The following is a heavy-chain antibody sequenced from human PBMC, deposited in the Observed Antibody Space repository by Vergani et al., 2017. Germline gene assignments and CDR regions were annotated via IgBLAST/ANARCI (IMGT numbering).Heavy chain of an antibody. J-gene: IGHJ5*02. CDR3: ARGGRMVRGVINWFDP. V-gene: IGHV4-34*01. D-gene: IGHD3-10*01. CDR2: INHSGST. CDR1: GGSFSGYY. Sequence: QVQLQQWGAGLLKPSETLSLTCAVYGGSFSGYYWSWIRQPPGKGLEWIWEINHSGSTNYNPSLKSRVTISVDTSKNQFSLKLSSVTAADTAVYYCARGGRMVRGVINWFDPWGQGTLVTVSS.